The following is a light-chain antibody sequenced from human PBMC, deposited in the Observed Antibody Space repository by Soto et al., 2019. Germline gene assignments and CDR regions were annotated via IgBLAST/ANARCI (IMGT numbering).Light chain of an antibody. CDR3: QQDYSTPWT. V-gene: IGKV1-39*01. CDR2: AAS. J-gene: IGKJ1*01. Sequence: DIQMTQSPSSLSASVGDRVTITCRASQSISSYLNWYQQKPGKAPKLLIYAASSLQSGVPSRFSGSGSVTDFTLTISSLQPEDFATYYCQQDYSTPWTFGQRTKVETK. CDR1: QSISSY.